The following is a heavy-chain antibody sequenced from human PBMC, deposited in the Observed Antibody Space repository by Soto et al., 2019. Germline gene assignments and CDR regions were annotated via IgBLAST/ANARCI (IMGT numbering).Heavy chain of an antibody. CDR2: ISSSSSTI. V-gene: IGHV3-48*02. Sequence: HPGGSLRLSCAASGFTFSSYSMNWVRQAPGKGLEWVSYISSSSSTIYYAASVKGRFTISRDNAKNSLYLQMNSLRDEDTAVYYCASVTTNRYCSGGSCSSSGKRSMDVWGQGTTVTVSS. CDR3: ASVTTNRYCSGGSCSSSGKRSMDV. CDR1: GFTFSSYS. J-gene: IGHJ6*02. D-gene: IGHD2-15*01.